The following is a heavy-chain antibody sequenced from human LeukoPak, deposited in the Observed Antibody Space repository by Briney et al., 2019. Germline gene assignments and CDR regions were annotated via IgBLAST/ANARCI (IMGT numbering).Heavy chain of an antibody. J-gene: IGHJ6*02. D-gene: IGHD6-6*01. CDR3: ARDPYSSTWSYGMDV. Sequence: GGSLRLSCAASGFTDSSSYMSWVRQAPGKGLEWVANIKQDGSEQVYLDSVKGRFTISRDNAKNSLFLQMNTLRAEDTAVYYCARDPYSSTWSYGMDVWGQGTTVTVSS. CDR2: IKQDGSEQ. V-gene: IGHV3-7*05. CDR1: GFTDSSSY.